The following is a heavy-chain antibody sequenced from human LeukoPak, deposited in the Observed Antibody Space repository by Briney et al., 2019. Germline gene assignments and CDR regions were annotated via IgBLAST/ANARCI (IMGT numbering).Heavy chain of an antibody. CDR2: IYYSGST. CDR3: ARSTYGDYVGASDYFDY. Sequence: SETLSLTCAVYGGSFSGYYWSWIRQSPGKGLEWIGYIYYSGSTNYNPSLKSRVTISVDTSKNQFSLKLTTVTAADTAVYYCARSTYGDYVGASDYFDYWGQGTLVTVSS. J-gene: IGHJ4*02. CDR1: GGSFSGYY. D-gene: IGHD4-17*01. V-gene: IGHV4-59*08.